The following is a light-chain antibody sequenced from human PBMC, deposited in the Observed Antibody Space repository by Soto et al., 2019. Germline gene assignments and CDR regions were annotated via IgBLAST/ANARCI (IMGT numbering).Light chain of an antibody. CDR3: QQYNSYWT. V-gene: IGKV1-5*01. CDR2: DAS. J-gene: IGKJ1*01. Sequence: DIQMTQSPSTLSASVGDRVTITCRASQSISGWLAWYQQKPGKAPKLLIYDASSLESGVPSRFSGSGSGTEFTLTISSLQPDDFATYYCQQYNSYWTFRQGTKVDI. CDR1: QSISGW.